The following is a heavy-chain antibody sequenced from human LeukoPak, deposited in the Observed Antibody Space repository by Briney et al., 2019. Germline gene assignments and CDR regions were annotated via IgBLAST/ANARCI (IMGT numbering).Heavy chain of an antibody. CDR2: IYSSGST. V-gene: IGHV4-39*07. Sequence: SETLSLTCTVSGGSISSSSYYWSWIRQPPGKGLEWIGSIYSSGSTYYNPSLKSRVTISVDTSKNQFSLKLSSVPAADTAVYYCAREDGSGSQQADYWGQGTLVTVSS. D-gene: IGHD3-10*01. J-gene: IGHJ4*02. CDR1: GGSISSSSYY. CDR3: AREDGSGSQQADY.